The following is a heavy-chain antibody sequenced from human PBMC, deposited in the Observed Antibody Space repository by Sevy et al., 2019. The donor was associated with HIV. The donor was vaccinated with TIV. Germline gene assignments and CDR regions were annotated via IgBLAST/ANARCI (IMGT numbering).Heavy chain of an antibody. Sequence: SETLSLTCTVSGDSTNLYYWNWIRQPPGKGLEWIGYIYYSGTTNYNPSLKSRVTISVDTSKKQFSLKLNSVTAVDSAVYFCARSPPVVVVPGAPSWFDPWGQGTLVTVSS. CDR3: ARSPPVVVVPGAPSWFDP. D-gene: IGHD2-2*01. V-gene: IGHV4-59*12. CDR2: IYYSGTT. CDR1: GDSTNLYY. J-gene: IGHJ5*02.